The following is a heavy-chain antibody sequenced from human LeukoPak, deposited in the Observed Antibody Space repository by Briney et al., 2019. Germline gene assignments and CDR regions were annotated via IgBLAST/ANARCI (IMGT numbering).Heavy chain of an antibody. CDR1: GGSISSSSYY. J-gene: IGHJ4*02. CDR3: ARRGPSWRSLDY. D-gene: IGHD1-26*01. Sequence: SETLSLTCNVSGGSISSSSYYGGWIRQPPGKELEWIGSMYYGGSTYYNPSLKSRVTISVDTSKNQFSLKLSSVTAADTAVYYCARRGPSWRSLDYWGQGTLVTVSS. V-gene: IGHV4-39*01. CDR2: MYYGGST.